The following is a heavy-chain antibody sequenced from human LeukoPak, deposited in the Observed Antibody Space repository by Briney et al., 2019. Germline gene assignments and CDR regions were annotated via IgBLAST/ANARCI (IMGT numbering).Heavy chain of an antibody. J-gene: IGHJ3*02. CDR3: ARESGMVRGVMSFDI. CDR1: GGSFSGYY. Sequence: PSETLSLTCAVYGGSFSGYYWSWIRQPPGKGLEWIGEINHSGSTNYNPSLKSRVTISVDTSKNQFSLKLSSVTAADTAVYYCARESGMVRGVMSFDIWGQGTMVTVSS. V-gene: IGHV4-34*01. CDR2: INHSGST. D-gene: IGHD3-10*01.